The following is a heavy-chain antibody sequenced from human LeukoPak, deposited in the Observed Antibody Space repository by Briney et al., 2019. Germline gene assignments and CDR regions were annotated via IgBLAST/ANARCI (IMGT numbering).Heavy chain of an antibody. CDR2: INPNSGGT. Sequence: ASVKVSCKASGYTFTSYDINWVRQATGQGLEWMGWINPNSGGTNYAQKFQGRVTMTRDTSISTAYMELSRLRSDDTAVYYCATGIAAAGTYYYGMDVWGQGTTVTVSS. J-gene: IGHJ6*02. CDR1: GYTFTSYD. V-gene: IGHV1-2*02. D-gene: IGHD6-13*01. CDR3: ATGIAAAGTYYYGMDV.